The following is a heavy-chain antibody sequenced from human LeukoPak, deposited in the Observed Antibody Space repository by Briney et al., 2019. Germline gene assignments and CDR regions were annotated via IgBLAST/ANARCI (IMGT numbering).Heavy chain of an antibody. D-gene: IGHD1-26*01. CDR1: GGSISSGSYY. CDR2: IYTSGST. CDR3: ARGGPIWELRNWFDP. V-gene: IGHV4-61*02. J-gene: IGHJ5*02. Sequence: PSETLSLTCTVSGGSISSGSYYWSWIRLPAGKGLEWIGRIYTSGSTNYNPSLKSRVTISVDTSKNQFSLKLSSVTAADTAVYYCARGGPIWELRNWFDPWGQGTLVTVSS.